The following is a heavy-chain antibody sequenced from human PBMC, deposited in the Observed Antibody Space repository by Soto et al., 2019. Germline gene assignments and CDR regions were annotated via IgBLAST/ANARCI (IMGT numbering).Heavy chain of an antibody. J-gene: IGHJ4*02. CDR3: AQSQADSRDYYRQFAF. D-gene: IGHD3-22*01. CDR2: IYWDGDK. V-gene: IGHV2-5*02. Sequence: QITLKESGPPLVKPTQTLTLTCTFSGFSFNRSGMSVGWIRQPPGKGLEWLALIYWDGDKRYSPSLKTRLAISKDASRSQVVLTMSDLDPVDTATYYCAQSQADSRDYYRQFAFWGQGTRVTVSS. CDR1: GFSFNRSGMS.